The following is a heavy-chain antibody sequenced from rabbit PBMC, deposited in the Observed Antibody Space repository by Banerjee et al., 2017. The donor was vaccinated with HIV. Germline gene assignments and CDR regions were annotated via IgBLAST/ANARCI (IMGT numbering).Heavy chain of an antibody. CDR2: IYTSSGIT. D-gene: IGHD2-1*01. CDR3: ARDLLAAYGDVGDNL. V-gene: IGHV1S40*01. J-gene: IGHJ3*01. CDR1: GFSFSSDYY. Sequence: QSLEESGGDLVKPGASLTLTCTASGFSFSSDYYMCWVRQAPGKGLELIACIYTSSGITWYASWAKGRFTISKTSSTTVTLQMTSLTAADTATYFCARDLLAAYGDVGDNLWGQGTLVTVS.